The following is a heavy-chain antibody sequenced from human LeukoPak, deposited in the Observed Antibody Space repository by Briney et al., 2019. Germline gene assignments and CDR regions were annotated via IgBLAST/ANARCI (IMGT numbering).Heavy chain of an antibody. V-gene: IGHV4-59*08. CDR2: IYYSGST. J-gene: IGHJ6*02. Sequence: SETLSLTCTVSGGSISSYYWSWIRQPPGKGLEWIGYIYYSGSTNYNPSLKSRVTISVDTSKNQFSLKLSSVTAADTAVYYCASSPDYYYGMDVWGQGTTVTVSS. CDR1: GGSISSYY. CDR3: ASSPDYYYGMDV.